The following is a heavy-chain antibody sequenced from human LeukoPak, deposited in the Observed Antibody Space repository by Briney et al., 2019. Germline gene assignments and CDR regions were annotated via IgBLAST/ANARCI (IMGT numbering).Heavy chain of an antibody. CDR3: AKELDYGGNPRAFDI. CDR1: GFTFSSYS. V-gene: IGHV3-48*01. CDR2: ISSSSSTI. D-gene: IGHD4-23*01. Sequence: PGGSLRLSCAASGFTFSSYSMNWVRQAPGKGLEWVSYISSSSSTIYYADSVKGRFTISRDNAKNSLYLQMNSLRAEDTAVYYCAKELDYGGNPRAFDIWGQGTMVTVSS. J-gene: IGHJ3*02.